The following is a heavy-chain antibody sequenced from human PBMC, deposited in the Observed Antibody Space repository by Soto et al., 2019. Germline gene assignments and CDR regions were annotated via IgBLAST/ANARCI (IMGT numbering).Heavy chain of an antibody. V-gene: IGHV1-18*01. CDR2: ISAYNGNT. D-gene: IGHD2-2*01. Sequence: QVQLVQSGAEVKKPGASVKVPCKASGYTFTNYGISWVRQAPGQGLEWMGWISAYNGNTNYAQKLQGRVTMTTDTSTSTAYMELRNLRSDDTAVYYCARVRASAEYQHTHYYYYMDVWGKGTTVTVSS. CDR3: ARVRASAEYQHTHYYYYMDV. J-gene: IGHJ6*03. CDR1: GYTFTNYG.